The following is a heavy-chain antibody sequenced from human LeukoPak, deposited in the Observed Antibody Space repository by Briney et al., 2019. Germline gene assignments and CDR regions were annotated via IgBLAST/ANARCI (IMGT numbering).Heavy chain of an antibody. CDR2: INHSGST. J-gene: IGHJ6*02. D-gene: IGHD5-18*01. V-gene: IGHV4-34*01. CDR1: GGSISSYY. Sequence: SETLSLTCTVSGGSISSYYWSWIRQPPGKGLEWIGEINHSGSTNYNPSLKSRVTISVDTSKNQFSLKLSSVTAADTAVYYCARGPRGYSYGPYYYYYGMDVWGQGTTVTVSS. CDR3: ARGPRGYSYGPYYYYYGMDV.